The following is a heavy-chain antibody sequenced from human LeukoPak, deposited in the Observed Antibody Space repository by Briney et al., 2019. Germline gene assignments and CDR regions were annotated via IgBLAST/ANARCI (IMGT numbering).Heavy chain of an antibody. D-gene: IGHD3-16*02. CDR2: IYYSGIT. CDR3: ARQPGGARDYVWGSYRIRFVDY. Sequence: SETLSLTCTVSGGSISCSSYYWGWIRQPPGKGLEWIGSIYYSGITYYNPSLKSRVTISVDTSKNQFFLKLSSVTAADTAVYYCARQPGGARDYVWGSYRIRFVDYWGQGTLVTVSS. V-gene: IGHV4-39*01. J-gene: IGHJ4*02. CDR1: GGSISCSSYY.